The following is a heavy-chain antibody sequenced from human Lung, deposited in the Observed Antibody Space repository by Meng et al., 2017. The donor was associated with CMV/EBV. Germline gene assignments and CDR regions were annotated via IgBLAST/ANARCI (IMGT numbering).Heavy chain of an antibody. J-gene: IGHJ4*02. D-gene: IGHD2-15*01. Sequence: HVSLPPSDQGLVNPSPTPSLTCTVSGGAICSGIYYWSWTRQPPGKGLEWIGYIYYTGSTYYNPSLKSRVIISVDTSKNQFSLKLNSVTAADTAVYYCARVGGCSGGGCYHRLFDYWGQGTLVTVSS. CDR2: IYYTGST. CDR3: ARVGGCSGGGCYHRLFDY. CDR1: GGAICSGIYY. V-gene: IGHV4-30-4*01.